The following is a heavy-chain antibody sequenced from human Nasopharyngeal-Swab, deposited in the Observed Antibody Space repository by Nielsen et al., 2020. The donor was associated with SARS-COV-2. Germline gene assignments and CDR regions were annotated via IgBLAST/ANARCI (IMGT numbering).Heavy chain of an antibody. CDR2: ISYDGSNK. CDR3: ARDSSIWAVAGTFFDY. J-gene: IGHJ4*02. D-gene: IGHD6-19*01. Sequence: GESLKISCAASGFTFSSYGMHWVRQAPGKGLEWVAVISYDGSNKYYADSVKGRFTISRDNSKNTLYLQMNSLRAEDTAVYYCARDSSIWAVAGTFFDYWGQGTLVTVSS. V-gene: IGHV3-30*19. CDR1: GFTFSSYG.